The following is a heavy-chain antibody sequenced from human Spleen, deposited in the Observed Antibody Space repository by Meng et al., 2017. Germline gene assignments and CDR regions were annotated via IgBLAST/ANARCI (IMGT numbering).Heavy chain of an antibody. CDR1: GGIFSSYA. D-gene: IGHD1-26*01. Sequence: QVQLVQSGAEVRKPGSSVKVSCKASGGIFSSYAISWVRQAPGQGLEWMGGFIPILGVMKYAQKFQGRVTIIADKSTNTAYMELSSLRSEDTAVYYCATGPLGAISLTLDYWGQGTLVTVSS. V-gene: IGHV1-69*10. J-gene: IGHJ4*02. CDR2: FIPILGVM. CDR3: ATGPLGAISLTLDY.